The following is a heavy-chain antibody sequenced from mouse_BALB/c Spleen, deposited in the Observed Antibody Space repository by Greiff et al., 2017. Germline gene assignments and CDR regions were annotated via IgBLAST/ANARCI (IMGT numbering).Heavy chain of an antibody. Sequence: VQLQESGAELATPGASVKLSCKASGYTFTSYWMHWVKQRPGQGLEWIGYINPSTGYTEYNQKFKDKATLTADKSSSTAYMQLSSLTSEDSAVYYCARYGNLWYFEDWGAGNTVTVAS. CDR3: ARYGNLWYFED. CDR2: INPSTGYT. D-gene: IGHD2-1*01. V-gene: IGHV1-7*01. J-gene: IGHJ1*01. CDR1: GYTFTSYW.